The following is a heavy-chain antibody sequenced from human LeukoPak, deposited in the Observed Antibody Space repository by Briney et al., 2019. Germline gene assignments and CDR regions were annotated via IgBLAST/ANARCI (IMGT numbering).Heavy chain of an antibody. CDR1: GFTFSSYS. CDR2: ISSSSSYI. V-gene: IGHV3-21*04. Sequence: GGSLRLSCAASGFTFSSYSMNWVRQAPGKGLEWVSSISSSSSYIYYADSVKGRFTISRDNAKNTLYLQMNSLRAEDTAVYYCAKMYDFWSAPRDYWGQGTLVTVSS. J-gene: IGHJ4*02. CDR3: AKMYDFWSAPRDY. D-gene: IGHD3-3*01.